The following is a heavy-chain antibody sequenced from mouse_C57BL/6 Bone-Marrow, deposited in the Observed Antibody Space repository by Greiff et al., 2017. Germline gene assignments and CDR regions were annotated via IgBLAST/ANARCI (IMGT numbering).Heavy chain of an antibody. CDR1: GYTFTSYW. D-gene: IGHD1-1*01. CDR2: IHPNSGST. Sequence: QVQLQQPGAELVKPGASVKLSCKASGYTFTSYWMHWVKQRPGQGLEWIGMIHPNSGSTNYNEKFKSKATLTVDKSSSTAYMQLSILTSEDSAVYYCANYYGSSGFAYWGQGTLVTVSA. V-gene: IGHV1-64*01. J-gene: IGHJ3*01. CDR3: ANYYGSSGFAY.